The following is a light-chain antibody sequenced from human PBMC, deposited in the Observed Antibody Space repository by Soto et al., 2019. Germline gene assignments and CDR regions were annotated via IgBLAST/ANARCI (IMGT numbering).Light chain of an antibody. CDR3: GTWDSSLSAGV. V-gene: IGLV1-51*01. J-gene: IGLJ3*02. Sequence: QSVLTQPPSVSAAPGQKVTISCSGSSSNIGKSYVSWYRQLPGTAPKLLISDNHNRPSGIPDRYSVPQSGTSATLSITGLQTGDEADYYCGTWDSSLSAGVFGGGTKLTVL. CDR1: SSNIGKSY. CDR2: DNH.